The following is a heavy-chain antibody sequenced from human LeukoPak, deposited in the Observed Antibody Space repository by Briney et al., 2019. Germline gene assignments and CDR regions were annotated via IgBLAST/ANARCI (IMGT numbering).Heavy chain of an antibody. CDR2: ISGSGGST. Sequence: PGGSLRLSCAASGFTFSSYAMSWVRQAPGKGLEWVSAISGSGGSTYYADSVKGRFTISRDNSKNTLYLQMNRLRAEDTAVYYCAKAPYYYYYMDVWGKGTTVTVSS. CDR1: GFTFSSYA. V-gene: IGHV3-23*01. CDR3: AKAPYYYYYMDV. J-gene: IGHJ6*03.